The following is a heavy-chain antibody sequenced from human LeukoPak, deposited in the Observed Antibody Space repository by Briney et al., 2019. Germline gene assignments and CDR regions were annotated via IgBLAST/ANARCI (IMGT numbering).Heavy chain of an antibody. D-gene: IGHD3-3*01. CDR2: ISSNGGST. CDR1: GFTFSSYA. J-gene: IGHJ6*03. Sequence: GGSPRLSCAASGFTFSSYAMHWVRQAPGKGLEYVPAISSNGGSTYYANSVKGRFTISRDNSKNTLYLQMGSLRAEDMTVYYCARGVGFWSGSYYYYYYMDVWGKGTTVTVSS. CDR3: ARGVGFWSGSYYYYYYMDV. V-gene: IGHV3-64*01.